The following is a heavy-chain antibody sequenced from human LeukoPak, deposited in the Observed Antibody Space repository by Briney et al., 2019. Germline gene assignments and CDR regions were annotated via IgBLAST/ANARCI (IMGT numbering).Heavy chain of an antibody. CDR1: RYTLAQLS. Sequence: ASLTVSRKLSRYTLAQLSMHCVRHAPGKGLEWMGGFDPQDGETIYEQRFQGSVTMTEDASTDTAYREVSSTRSEDPDVYYCATGVQADPSGYSSGWYQVRAVFWFDPWGQGTLVTVSS. V-gene: IGHV1-24*01. CDR3: ATGVQADPSGYSSGWYQVRAVFWFDP. D-gene: IGHD6-13*01. CDR2: FDPQDGET. J-gene: IGHJ5*02.